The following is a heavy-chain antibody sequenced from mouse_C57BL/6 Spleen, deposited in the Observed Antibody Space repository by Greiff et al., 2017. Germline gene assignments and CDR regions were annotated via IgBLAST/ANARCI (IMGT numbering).Heavy chain of an antibody. CDR1: GYTFTNYW. Sequence: VQLQQPGAELVMPGASVKLSCKASGYTFTNYWMHWVKQRPGQGLEWIGEIDPSDSYTNYNQKFKGKSTLTVDKSSSTAYMQLSSLTSEDSAVYYCAKGRLRLRAMDYWGQGTSVTVSS. J-gene: IGHJ4*01. CDR3: AKGRLRLRAMDY. D-gene: IGHD3-2*02. CDR2: IDPSDSYT. V-gene: IGHV1-69*01.